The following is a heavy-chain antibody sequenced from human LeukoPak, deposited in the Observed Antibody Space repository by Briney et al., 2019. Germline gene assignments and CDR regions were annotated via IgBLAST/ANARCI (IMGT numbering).Heavy chain of an antibody. Sequence: PSETLSLTCSVSGGSLTYTSHYWGWIRQPPGKGLEWIGSIHYSGDTYYKPSVRSRVTISVDTSKNQFSLKVTSVTAADTAVYYCARSPAAAGPTHNWFDPWGQGTLVTVPS. CDR3: ARSPAAAGPTHNWFDP. D-gene: IGHD6-13*01. J-gene: IGHJ5*02. CDR1: GGSLTYTSHY. V-gene: IGHV4-39*01. CDR2: IHYSGDT.